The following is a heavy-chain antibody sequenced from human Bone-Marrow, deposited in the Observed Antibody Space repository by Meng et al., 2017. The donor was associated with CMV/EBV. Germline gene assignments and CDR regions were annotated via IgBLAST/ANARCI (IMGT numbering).Heavy chain of an antibody. D-gene: IGHD2-8*01. CDR3: ARGPLVRILYHNHHYPYDY. J-gene: IGHJ4*02. CDR1: GYTFTNYG. CDR2: INPNSGGT. Sequence: ASVKVSCKTSGYTFTNYGIIWVRQAPGQGLEWMGWINPNSGGTNYAQKFQGRVTMTRDTSISTAYMELSRLRSDDTAVYYCARGPLVRILYHNHHYPYDYWGQGTLVTVSS. V-gene: IGHV1-2*02.